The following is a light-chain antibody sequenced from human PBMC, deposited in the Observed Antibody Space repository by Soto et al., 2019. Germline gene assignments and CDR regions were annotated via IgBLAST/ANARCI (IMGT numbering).Light chain of an antibody. CDR2: DVS. J-gene: IGLJ2*01. CDR1: SSDVGGYNY. Sequence: QSVLTQPASVSGSPGQSITISFTGPSSDVGGYNYVSWYQQHPGKAPKLMIYDVSNRPSGVSDRFSGSKSGNTASLTISGLQAEDEADYYCSSYTSSSTVVFGGGTKLTVL. CDR3: SSYTSSSTVV. V-gene: IGLV2-14*01.